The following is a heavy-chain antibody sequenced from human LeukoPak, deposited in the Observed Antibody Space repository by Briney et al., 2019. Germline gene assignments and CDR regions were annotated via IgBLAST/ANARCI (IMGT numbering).Heavy chain of an antibody. D-gene: IGHD1-26*01. V-gene: IGHV4-59*02. CDR2: IYYSGST. CDR1: GGPVSSYY. J-gene: IGHJ3*02. CDR3: ARVRLSGSYLDAFDI. Sequence: SETLSLTCTVSGGPVSSYYWNWIRQPPGKGLEWIEYIYYSGSTNYNPSLKSRVTISVDTSKNQFSLKLNSITTADTAVYYCARVRLSGSYLDAFDIWGQGTMVTVSS.